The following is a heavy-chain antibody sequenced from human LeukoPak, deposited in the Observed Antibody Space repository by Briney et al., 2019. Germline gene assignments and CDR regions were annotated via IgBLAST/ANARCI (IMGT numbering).Heavy chain of an antibody. CDR3: ARVGYSGALIGAFDI. CDR1: GGSFSSYY. V-gene: IGHV4-59*08. D-gene: IGHD1-26*01. CDR2: IYYSGST. J-gene: IGHJ3*02. Sequence: SETLSLTCAVYGGSFSSYYWSWIRQTPGKGLEWIGYIYYSGSTNFNPSLKGRVTISVDTSKNQFSLKLNSVTAADTAVYSCARVGYSGALIGAFDIWGQGTMVTVSS.